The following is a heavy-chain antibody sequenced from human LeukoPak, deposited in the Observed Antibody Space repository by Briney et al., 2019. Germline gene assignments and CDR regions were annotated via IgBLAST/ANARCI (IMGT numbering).Heavy chain of an antibody. Sequence: GGSLRLPCATSGYTFSSHGLHWVRQAPGKGLECVASIRHDGGDKYYSESVKGRFTISKDNTKNTLFLYMNSLRPEDTAMYYCVRWSGTYPLYYLDYWGQGTLVTVSS. J-gene: IGHJ4*02. V-gene: IGHV3-30*02. CDR2: IRHDGGDK. CDR3: VRWSGTYPLYYLDY. D-gene: IGHD1-26*01. CDR1: GYTFSSHG.